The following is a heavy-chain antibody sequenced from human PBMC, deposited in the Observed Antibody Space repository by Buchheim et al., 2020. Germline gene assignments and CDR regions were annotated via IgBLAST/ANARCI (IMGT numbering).Heavy chain of an antibody. CDR1: GFAFSSYG. V-gene: IGHV3-33*01. J-gene: IGHJ4*02. D-gene: IGHD1-1*01. Sequence: QVQLVESGGGVVQPGGSLRLSCATSGFAFSSYGIHWVRQAPGKGLEWVTVIWYDGSNQYYADSVKGRLIISRDKSKNIVALQMNSLRVEDTAVYYCAREGPSGGLDYWGQGTL. CDR3: AREGPSGGLDY. CDR2: IWYDGSNQ.